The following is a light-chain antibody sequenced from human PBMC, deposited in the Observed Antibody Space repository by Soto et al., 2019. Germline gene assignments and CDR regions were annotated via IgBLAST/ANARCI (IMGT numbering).Light chain of an antibody. CDR3: QQHVISHIT. Sequence: ESVLTQSPGTLSLSPGERAIISCRASQSISSSFLAWYQQKPGQAPRLLIFGASSRATGIPDRFSGSGSGTDFTLTISRLEPEDFAVYYCQQHVISHITVGQGTRLEIK. CDR1: QSISSSF. CDR2: GAS. V-gene: IGKV3-20*01. J-gene: IGKJ5*01.